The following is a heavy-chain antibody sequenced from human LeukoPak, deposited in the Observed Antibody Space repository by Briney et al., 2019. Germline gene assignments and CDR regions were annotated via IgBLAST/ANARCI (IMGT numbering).Heavy chain of an antibody. CDR2: IIPIFGTV. Sequence: SVKVSCKAFGGTFSSYAISWVRQAPGQGLEWMGGIIPIFGTVSYAQKFQGRVTITTDESTSTAYMELSSLRSEDTAVYYCARVMGSGSYYLFDYWGQGTLVTVSS. V-gene: IGHV1-69*05. J-gene: IGHJ4*02. D-gene: IGHD1-26*01. CDR1: GGTFSSYA. CDR3: ARVMGSGSYYLFDY.